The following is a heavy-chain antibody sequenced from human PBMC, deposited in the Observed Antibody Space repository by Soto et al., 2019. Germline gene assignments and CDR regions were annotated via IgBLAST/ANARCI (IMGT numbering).Heavy chain of an antibody. CDR2: INHSGST. Sequence: SETLSLTCAVYGGSFSGYYWSWIRQPPGKGLEWIGEINHSGSTNYNPSLKSRVTISVDTSKNQFSLKLSSVTAADTAVYCCARGRSLLRFLEWSTKNWFDPWGQGTLVTVSS. D-gene: IGHD3-3*01. CDR1: GGSFSGYY. V-gene: IGHV4-34*01. CDR3: ARGRSLLRFLEWSTKNWFDP. J-gene: IGHJ5*02.